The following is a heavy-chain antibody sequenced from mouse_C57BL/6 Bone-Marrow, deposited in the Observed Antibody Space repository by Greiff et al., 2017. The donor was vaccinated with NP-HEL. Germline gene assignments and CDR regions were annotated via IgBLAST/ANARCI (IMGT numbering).Heavy chain of an antibody. CDR1: GFSLSTFGMG. CDR2: ICWDDDK. J-gene: IGHJ3*01. Sequence: QVQLKESGPGILQPSQTLSLTCSFSGFSLSTFGMGVGWIRPPSGMGLEWLAHICWDDDKYYNPALKSRLTISKDTSKNQVFLKIANVDTADTATYYCARLLSRAWFAYWGQGTLVTVSA. D-gene: IGHD3-1*01. CDR3: ARLLSRAWFAY. V-gene: IGHV8-8*01.